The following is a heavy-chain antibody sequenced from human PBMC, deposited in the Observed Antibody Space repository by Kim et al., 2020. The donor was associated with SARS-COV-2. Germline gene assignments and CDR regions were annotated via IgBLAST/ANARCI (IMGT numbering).Heavy chain of an antibody. J-gene: IGHJ4*02. CDR3: ARGGQYYHDSSGYYN. V-gene: IGHV1-69*04. CDR2: IIPILGIA. D-gene: IGHD3-22*01. CDR1: GGIVSSYA. Sequence: SVKVSCKASGGIVSSYAISWVRQAPGQGLEWMGRIIPILGIANYAQKFQGRVTNTADKSTNTAYMELSSLRSEDTAVYYCARGGQYYHDSSGYYNWGQGTLVTVSS.